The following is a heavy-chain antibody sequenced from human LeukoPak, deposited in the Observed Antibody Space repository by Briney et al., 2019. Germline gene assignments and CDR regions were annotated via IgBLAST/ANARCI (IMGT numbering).Heavy chain of an antibody. CDR2: IQSKRDGEAT. V-gene: IGHV3-15*01. Sequence: PGGSLRLSCAASGFAFTNSWMSWVRQAPGKGLEWVGRIQSKRDGEATDYAAPVKGRFTISRDDSKKMLYLQMNSLKTEDTGMYYCTTEYYYYMDIWGKGTTVTVSS. CDR1: GFAFTNSW. CDR3: TTEYYYYMDI. J-gene: IGHJ6*03.